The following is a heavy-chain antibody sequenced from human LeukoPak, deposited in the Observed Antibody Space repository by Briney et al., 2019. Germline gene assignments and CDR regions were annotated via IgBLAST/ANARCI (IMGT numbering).Heavy chain of an antibody. CDR1: GFTFSNAW. V-gene: IGHV3-49*04. D-gene: IGHD2-15*01. CDR3: TSQLGYCSGGSCYSYYYYGMDV. J-gene: IGHJ6*04. CDR2: IRSKAYGGTT. Sequence: GGSLRLSCAASGFTFSNAWMTWVRQAPGKGLEWVGFIRSKAYGGTTEYAASVKGRFTISRDDSKSIAYLQMNSLKTEDTAVYYCTSQLGYCSGGSCYSYYYYGMDVWGKGTTVTVSS.